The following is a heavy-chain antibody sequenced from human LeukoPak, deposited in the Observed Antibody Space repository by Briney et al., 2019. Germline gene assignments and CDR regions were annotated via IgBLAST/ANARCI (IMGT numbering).Heavy chain of an antibody. CDR2: IYYSGST. J-gene: IGHJ4*02. CDR1: GGSISSSSYY. D-gene: IGHD2-15*01. CDR3: AREARYCSGGSCYSGLAYYFDY. V-gene: IGHV4-39*07. Sequence: SSETLSLTCTVSGGSISSSSYYWGWIRQPPGKGLEWIGSIYYSGSTYYNPSLKSRVTISVDTSKNQFSLKLSSVTAADTAVYYCAREARYCSGGSCYSGLAYYFDYWGQGTLVTVSS.